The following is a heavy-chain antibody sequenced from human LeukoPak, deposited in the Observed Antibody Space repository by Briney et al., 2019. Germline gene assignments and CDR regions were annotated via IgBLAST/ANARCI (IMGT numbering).Heavy chain of an antibody. D-gene: IGHD3-3*01. CDR2: MHPTGDST. Sequence: GASVKVSCKASGYTFTKYYMNWVRQARGQGLEWMGIMHPTGDSTNYAQKFQGRVTLTRDTSTGTFYMELSSLTSEDTAVYYCARHDFDLPMIYSFFVHWGQGTLVTVSS. V-gene: IGHV1-46*01. CDR3: ARHDFDLPMIYSFFVH. CDR1: GYTFTKYY. J-gene: IGHJ5*02.